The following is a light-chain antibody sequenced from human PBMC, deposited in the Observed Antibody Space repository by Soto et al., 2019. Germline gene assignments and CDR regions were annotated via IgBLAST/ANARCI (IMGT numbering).Light chain of an antibody. J-gene: IGLJ3*02. V-gene: IGLV2-14*01. CDR3: SSHTSSNTVV. CDR2: SVT. Sequence: QSALTQPASVSGSPGQSITISCTGTSSDVGGYNYVSWYQQHPGKAPKLIIYSVTYRTSGVSSRFSGSKSGDTASLTISGLQAEDEADYYCSSHTSSNTVVFGGGTKLTVL. CDR1: SSDVGGYNY.